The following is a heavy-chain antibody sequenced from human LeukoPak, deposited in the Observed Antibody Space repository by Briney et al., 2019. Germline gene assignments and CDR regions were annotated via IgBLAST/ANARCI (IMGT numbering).Heavy chain of an antibody. J-gene: IGHJ4*02. V-gene: IGHV3-53*01. Sequence: GGSLRLSCAASGFTVSSNYMSWVRQAPGKGLEWVSVIYSGGSTYYADSVKGRFTISRDNSKNTLYLQMNSLRAEDTAVYYCASVNSMVAATLGLDYWGQGTLVTVSS. D-gene: IGHD2-15*01. CDR2: IYSGGST. CDR1: GFTVSSNY. CDR3: ASVNSMVAATLGLDY.